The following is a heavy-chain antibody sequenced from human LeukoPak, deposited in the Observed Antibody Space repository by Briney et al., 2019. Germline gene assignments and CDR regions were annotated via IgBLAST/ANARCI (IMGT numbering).Heavy chain of an antibody. CDR3: AKAPHDVRFLEWLPYYFDY. CDR1: GFTFSSYW. J-gene: IGHJ4*02. V-gene: IGHV3-7*03. CDR2: IKQDGSEK. Sequence: PGGSLRLSCAASGFTFSSYWMSWVRQAPGKGLEWVANIKQDGSEKYYVDSVKGRFTISRDNAKNSLYLQMNSLRAEDTALYYCAKAPHDVRFLEWLPYYFDYWGQGTLVTVSS. D-gene: IGHD3-3*01.